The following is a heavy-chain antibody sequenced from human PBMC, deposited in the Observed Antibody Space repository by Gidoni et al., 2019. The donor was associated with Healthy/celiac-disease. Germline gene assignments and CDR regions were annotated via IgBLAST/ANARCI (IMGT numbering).Heavy chain of an antibody. V-gene: IGHV2-5*01. CDR3: ALTYGVGSWYSSSWYAEPYTERFDY. CDR2: IYWNDDK. CDR1: GFSLSTSGVG. Sequence: QITLKESGPTLVKPTQTLTLTCTFSGFSLSTSGVGVGWIRQPPGKALEWLALIYWNDDKRYSPSLKSRLTITKDTSKNQVVLTMTNMDPVDTATYYCALTYGVGSWYSSSWYAEPYTERFDYWGQGTLVTVSS. D-gene: IGHD6-13*01. J-gene: IGHJ4*02.